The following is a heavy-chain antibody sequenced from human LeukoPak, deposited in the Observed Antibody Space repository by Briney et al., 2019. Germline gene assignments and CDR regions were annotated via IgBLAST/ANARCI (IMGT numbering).Heavy chain of an antibody. D-gene: IGHD2-2*01. CDR1: GFTFNTYG. CDR2: ISVDGNNK. J-gene: IGHJ4*02. CDR3: AKAAYCTSTSCHFSGYAQRPLDY. V-gene: IGHV3-30*18. Sequence: PGGSLRLSCVASGFTFNTYGIHWVRQAPGKGLEWVAGISVDGNNKDYSDSVKGRFTISRDNSKNTLYLQMNSLRAEDTAVYYCAKAAYCTSTSCHFSGYAQRPLDYWGQGTLVTVSS.